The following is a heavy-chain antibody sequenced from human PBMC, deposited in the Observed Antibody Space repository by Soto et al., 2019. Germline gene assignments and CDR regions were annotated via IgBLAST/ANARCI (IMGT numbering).Heavy chain of an antibody. J-gene: IGHJ6*02. Sequence: SVKVSCKASGFTFTSSAVQWVRQARGQRLEWIGWIVVGSGNTNYAQKFQERVTITRDMSTSTAYMELSSPRSEDTAVYYCAAELRREVYYYYGMDVWGQGTTVTVSS. CDR2: IVVGSGNT. CDR1: GFTFTSSA. V-gene: IGHV1-58*01. CDR3: AAELRREVYYYYGMDV.